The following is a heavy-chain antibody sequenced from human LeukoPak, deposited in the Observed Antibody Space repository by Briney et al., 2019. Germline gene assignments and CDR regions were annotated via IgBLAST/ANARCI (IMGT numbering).Heavy chain of an antibody. CDR2: LSKSGNT. V-gene: IGHV4-59*01. CDR1: GGSISSYY. D-gene: IGHD3-9*01. J-gene: IGHJ3*02. Sequence: SETLSLTCTVSGGSISSYYWSWVRLPPGKGLEWIGYLSKSGNTNYSPSLKSRITIFGDTSKNQFFLKLSSVTAADTAVYYCARARYVNSFYALDIWGQGTLVTVSS. CDR3: ARARYVNSFYALDI.